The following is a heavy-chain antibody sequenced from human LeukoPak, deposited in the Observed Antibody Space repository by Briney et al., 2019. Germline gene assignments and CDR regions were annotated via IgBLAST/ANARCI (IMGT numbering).Heavy chain of an antibody. V-gene: IGHV4-4*07. CDR3: ARVNYGSGSYYKWYAFDI. J-gene: IGHJ3*02. Sequence: SETLSLTCTVSGGSISSYYWSWIRQPAGKGLEWIGRIYTSGSTNYNPSLKSRVTMSVDTSKNQFSLKLSSVTAADTAVYYCARVNYGSGSYYKWYAFDIWGQGTMVTVSS. CDR2: IYTSGST. CDR1: GGSISSYY. D-gene: IGHD3-10*01.